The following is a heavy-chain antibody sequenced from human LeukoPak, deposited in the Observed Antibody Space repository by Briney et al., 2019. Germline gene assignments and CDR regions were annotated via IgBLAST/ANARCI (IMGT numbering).Heavy chain of an antibody. J-gene: IGHJ4*02. CDR3: ARRIPRYYYDSSGLYYFDY. D-gene: IGHD3-22*01. CDR2: INHSGST. V-gene: IGHV4-34*01. CDR1: GGSFSGYY. Sequence: PSETLSLTCAVYGGSFSGYYWSWIRRPPGKGLEWIGEINHSGSTNYNPSLKSRVTISVDTSKNQFSLKLSSVTAADTAVYYCARRIPRYYYDSSGLYYFDYWGQGTLVTVSS.